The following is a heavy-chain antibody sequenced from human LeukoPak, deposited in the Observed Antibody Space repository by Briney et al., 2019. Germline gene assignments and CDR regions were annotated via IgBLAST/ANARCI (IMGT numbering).Heavy chain of an antibody. D-gene: IGHD3-10*01. J-gene: IGHJ6*03. CDR1: GFTFPHFW. Sequence: GGSLRLSCAASGFTFPHFWMSWVRQAPGQGLEWVASIDQDGSEKHFIDSVKGRFTISRDNSKNTLYLQMNRLRAEDTAVYYCARDRRTTDYYGSGRYYMDVWGKGTTVTVSS. CDR3: ARDRRTTDYYGSGRYYMDV. CDR2: IDQDGSEK. V-gene: IGHV3-7*01.